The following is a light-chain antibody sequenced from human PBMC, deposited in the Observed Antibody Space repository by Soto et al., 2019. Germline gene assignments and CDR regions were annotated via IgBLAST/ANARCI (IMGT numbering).Light chain of an antibody. V-gene: IGKV3-11*01. CDR1: QSVRSS. CDR3: QQRSNWPPEVT. CDR2: DAS. J-gene: IGKJ3*01. Sequence: EIVLTQSPDTLSLSPGERATLSCRASQSVRSSLGWYQQKPGQAPRLLIYDASKRATGIPARFSGSGYGTDFTLTISSLEPEDFAVYYCQQRSNWPPEVTFGPGTKVDIK.